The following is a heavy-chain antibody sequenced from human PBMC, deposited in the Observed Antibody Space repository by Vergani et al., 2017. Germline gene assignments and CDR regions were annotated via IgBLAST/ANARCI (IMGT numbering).Heavy chain of an antibody. V-gene: IGHV3-23*01. Sequence: EVQLLESGGGLVQPGGSLRLSCAASGFTFSSYAMSWVRQVPGKGLEWVSGISGSGGNTYYANSVKGRFTISRDNSKNTLYLQMNSLRADDTAVYYCARDLRLLYNRFDPWGQGTLVTVSS. D-gene: IGHD5/OR15-5a*01. J-gene: IGHJ5*02. CDR2: ISGSGGNT. CDR1: GFTFSSYA. CDR3: ARDLRLLYNRFDP.